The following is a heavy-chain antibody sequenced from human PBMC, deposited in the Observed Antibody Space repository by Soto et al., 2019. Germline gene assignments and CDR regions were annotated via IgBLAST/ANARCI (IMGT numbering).Heavy chain of an antibody. CDR1: GFTFSTYG. V-gene: IGHV3-30*18. CDR2: ISYDGSNK. CDR3: AKDVLRFLEWLAFYGMDV. J-gene: IGHJ6*02. Sequence: QVQLVESGGGGVQPGRSLRLSWAASGFTFSTYGRTWVGQAPAKGLEWVAVISYDGSNKYYADSVKGRFTISRDNSKNTLYLQMNSLRAEDTAVYYCAKDVLRFLEWLAFYGMDVWGQGTTVTVSS. D-gene: IGHD3-3*01.